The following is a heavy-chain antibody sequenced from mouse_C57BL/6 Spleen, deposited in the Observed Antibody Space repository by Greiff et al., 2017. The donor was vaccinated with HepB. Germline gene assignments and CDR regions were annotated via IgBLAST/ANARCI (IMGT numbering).Heavy chain of an antibody. J-gene: IGHJ1*03. CDR3: VRRGLLREEWYFDV. D-gene: IGHD2-3*01. V-gene: IGHV5-17*01. Sequence: EVKLVESGGGLVKPGGSLKLSCAASGFTFSDYGMHWVRQAPEKGLEWVAYISSGSSTIYYADTVKGRFTISRDNAKNTLFLQMTSLRSEDTAMYYCVRRGLLREEWYFDVWGTGTTVTVSS. CDR1: GFTFSDYG. CDR2: ISSGSSTI.